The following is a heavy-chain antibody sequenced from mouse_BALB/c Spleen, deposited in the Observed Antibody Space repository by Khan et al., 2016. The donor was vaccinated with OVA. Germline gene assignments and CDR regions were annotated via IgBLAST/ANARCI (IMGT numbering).Heavy chain of an antibody. CDR1: GYTFTTYT. CDR3: ARSGQLGLHGGFTY. Sequence: QVRLQQSGAELARPGASVKMSCKTSGYTFTTYTLHWVKQRPGRSLEWIGYINPSNDYTNYNQKFKDKSTLTADKSSSTAYLQLSSLTSEDSAVYYCARSGQLGLHGGFTYWGQGTLVTVSA. D-gene: IGHD3-2*01. J-gene: IGHJ3*01. CDR2: INPSNDYT. V-gene: IGHV1-4*01.